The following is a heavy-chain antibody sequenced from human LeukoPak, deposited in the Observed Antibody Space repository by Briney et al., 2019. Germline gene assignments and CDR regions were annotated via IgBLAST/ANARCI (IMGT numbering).Heavy chain of an antibody. CDR2: NSGWGGKT. D-gene: IGHD6-6*01. CDR3: AKDRWLDTAARPMDY. Sequence: RGALRLSCAASGFSFSQHAMNWGRPAPGEGLEGGGGNSGWGGKTYYADSVKSRFTISSDNSQNTLYLQMNSLRAEHTAVYYCAKDRWLDTAARPMDYWGQGALVTVSS. J-gene: IGHJ4*02. CDR1: GFSFSQHA. V-gene: IGHV3-23*01.